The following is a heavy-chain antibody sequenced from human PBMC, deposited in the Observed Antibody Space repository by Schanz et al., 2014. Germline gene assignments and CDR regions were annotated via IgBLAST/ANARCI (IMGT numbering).Heavy chain of an antibody. J-gene: IGHJ4*02. V-gene: IGHV3-23*01. CDR2: ITGSGGTT. CDR3: AKDQGSYGSGSYSYFDY. D-gene: IGHD3-10*01. Sequence: EVHLLESGGGLVQPGGSLRLSCVASGFTFNSYAMSWVRQAPGKGLEWVSAITGSGGTTHYADSVKGRFTISRDNSKNTLYLQLNSLRVEDTAKYFCAKDQGSYGSGSYSYFDYWGQGTLATVSS. CDR1: GFTFNSYA.